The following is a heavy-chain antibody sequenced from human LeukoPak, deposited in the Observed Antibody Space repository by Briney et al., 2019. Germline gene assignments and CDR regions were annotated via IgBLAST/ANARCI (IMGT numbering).Heavy chain of an antibody. D-gene: IGHD3-3*01. Sequence: PGGSLRLSCAASGFTVSSNYMSWVRQAPGKGLEWVSVIYSGGSTYYADSVKGRFTISRDNSKNTLYLQMNSLRAEDTAVYYCAKDANAVLRFLEWLQNWGQGTLVTVSS. CDR3: AKDANAVLRFLEWLQN. CDR1: GFTVSSNY. J-gene: IGHJ4*02. V-gene: IGHV3-53*05. CDR2: IYSGGST.